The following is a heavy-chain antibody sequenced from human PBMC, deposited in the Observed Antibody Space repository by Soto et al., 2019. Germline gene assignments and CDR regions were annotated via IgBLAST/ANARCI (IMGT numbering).Heavy chain of an antibody. V-gene: IGHV4-34*01. CDR1: GGSFSGYY. CDR3: ARGPYSSSWKIYFDY. J-gene: IGHJ4*02. CDR2: INHSGST. Sequence: SETLSLTCAVYGGSFSGYYWSWIRQPPGKGLEWIGEINHSGSTNYNPSLKSRVTISVDTSKNQFSLKLSSVTAADTAVYYCARGPYSSSWKIYFDYWGQGTLVTVSS. D-gene: IGHD6-13*01.